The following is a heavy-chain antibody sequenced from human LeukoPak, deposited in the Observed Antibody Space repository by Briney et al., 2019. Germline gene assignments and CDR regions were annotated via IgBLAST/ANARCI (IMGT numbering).Heavy chain of an antibody. Sequence: GGPLRLSCAASGFTFSSYAMSWVRQAPGKGLEWVAFVRYDGNDKYYADSVKGRFTISRDNSKNTLYLQMNSLRAEDTAVYYCARDRNAMYSSSSRGPYYWGRGTLVTVSS. CDR1: GFTFSSYA. J-gene: IGHJ4*02. V-gene: IGHV3-30*02. D-gene: IGHD6-13*01. CDR3: ARDRNAMYSSSSRGPYY. CDR2: VRYDGNDK.